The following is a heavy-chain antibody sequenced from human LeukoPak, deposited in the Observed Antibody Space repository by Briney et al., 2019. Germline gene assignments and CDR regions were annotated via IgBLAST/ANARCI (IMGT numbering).Heavy chain of an antibody. CDR1: GYTFTNYY. Sequence: GASVTVSCTASGYTFTNYYIHWVRQAPGLGFEWMGWINPKSGGTSYPQKFQGRLTMTRDTSISTAYMELSRLRPDDTAVYYCVPSANYYYFDYWGQGTLVTVSS. CDR3: VPSANYYYFDY. D-gene: IGHD4/OR15-4a*01. J-gene: IGHJ4*02. V-gene: IGHV1-2*02. CDR2: INPKSGGT.